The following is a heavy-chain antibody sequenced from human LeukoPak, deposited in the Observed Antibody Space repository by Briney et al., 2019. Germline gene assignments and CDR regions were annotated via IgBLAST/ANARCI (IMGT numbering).Heavy chain of an antibody. Sequence: GGSLRLSCAASGFTVSNLYMSWVRQAPGKGLEGVSLIYTDGTTYYSDSVKGRFTISRDNSKNTLYLQMNSLRAEDTAVYYCARGDCSSGWYYWGQGTLVTVSS. D-gene: IGHD6-19*01. CDR2: IYTDGTT. CDR1: GFTVSNLY. CDR3: ARGDCSSGWYY. J-gene: IGHJ4*02. V-gene: IGHV3-53*01.